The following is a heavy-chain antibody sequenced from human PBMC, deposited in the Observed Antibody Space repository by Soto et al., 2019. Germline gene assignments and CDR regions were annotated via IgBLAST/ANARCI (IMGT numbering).Heavy chain of an antibody. D-gene: IGHD2-21*02. J-gene: IGHJ4*02. Sequence: PGESLKISCKGSGYSFTSYWIGWVRQMPGKGLEWMGIIYPGDSDTRYSPSFQGQVTISADKSISTAYLQWSSLKASDTAMYYCARLPIVVVTAILSWFADWGQGTLVTVSS. CDR1: GYSFTSYW. V-gene: IGHV5-51*01. CDR2: IYPGDSDT. CDR3: ARLPIVVVTAILSWFAD.